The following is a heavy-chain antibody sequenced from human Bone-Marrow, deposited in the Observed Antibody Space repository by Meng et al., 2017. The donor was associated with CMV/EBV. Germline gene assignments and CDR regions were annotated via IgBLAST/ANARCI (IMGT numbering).Heavy chain of an antibody. J-gene: IGHJ4*02. V-gene: IGHV4-34*01. D-gene: IGHD1-7*01. CDR2: INHSGST. CDR1: GGSFSGYY. CDR3: ARAYITGTTVDY. Sequence: SQTLSLTCAVYGGSFSGYYWSWIRQPPGKGLEWIGEINHSGSTNYNPSLKSRVTISVDTSKNQFSLKLSSVTAADTAVYYGARAYITGTTVDYWGQGTLVTVSS.